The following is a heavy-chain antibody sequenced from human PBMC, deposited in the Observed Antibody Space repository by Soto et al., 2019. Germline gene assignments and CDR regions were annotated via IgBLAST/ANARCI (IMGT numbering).Heavy chain of an antibody. J-gene: IGHJ4*02. Sequence: EVPLLESGGGLVQPGGSLRVSCAASGFSFSTYVMSWVRQAPGKGLEWVSVINDSGGSRYYADSVKGRFTISRDNSKNTLYLQMNSLRAEDTAVYYCARRSYGSGSYYFDYWGQGTLVTVSS. CDR1: GFSFSTYV. CDR3: ARRSYGSGSYYFDY. CDR2: INDSGGSR. V-gene: IGHV3-23*01. D-gene: IGHD3-10*01.